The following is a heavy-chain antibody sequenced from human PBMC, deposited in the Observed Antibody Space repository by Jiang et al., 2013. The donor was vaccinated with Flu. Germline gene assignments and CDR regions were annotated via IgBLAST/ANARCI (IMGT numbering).Heavy chain of an antibody. CDR3: ASLYSSSPNYYYYGMDV. CDR2: IYYSGST. CDR1: GGSISSYY. V-gene: IGHV4-59*01. J-gene: IGHJ6*02. Sequence: LLKPSETLSLTCTVSGGSISSYYWSWIRQPPGKGLEWIGYIYYSGSTNYNPSLKSRVTISVDTSKNQFSLKLSSVTAADTAVYYCASLYSSSPNYYYYGMDVWGQGTTVTVSS. D-gene: IGHD6-13*01.